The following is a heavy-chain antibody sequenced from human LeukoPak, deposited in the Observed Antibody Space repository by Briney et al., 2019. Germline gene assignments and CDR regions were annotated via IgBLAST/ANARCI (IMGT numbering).Heavy chain of an antibody. D-gene: IGHD3-3*01. CDR1: GGTFSSYA. J-gene: IGHJ6*03. CDR2: IIPIFGTA. V-gene: IGHV1-69*05. Sequence: GASGKVSCKAAGGTFSSYAISWVRQAPGQGLELMGGIIPIFGTASYAQKFQGRVTITTDESTSTAYMELSSLRSEDTAVYYCARNGRDFWSGYPSYYYYYYMDVWGKGTTVTVSS. CDR3: ARNGRDFWSGYPSYYYYYYMDV.